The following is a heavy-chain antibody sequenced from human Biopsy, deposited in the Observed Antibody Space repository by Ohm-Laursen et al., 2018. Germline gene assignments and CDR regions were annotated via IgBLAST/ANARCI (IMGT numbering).Heavy chain of an antibody. Sequence: SETLSLTCAVTDGSISNIINYWGWIRQPLGKGLEWLGNIYYTGITNYNPSLKVRFTISVDTSNNQFSLKLSSLTAADTAVYYCARHSFGSGRDFWGQGTLVTVSS. CDR2: IYYTGIT. V-gene: IGHV4-39*01. CDR3: ARHSFGSGRDF. D-gene: IGHD3-10*01. CDR1: DGSISNIINY. J-gene: IGHJ4*02.